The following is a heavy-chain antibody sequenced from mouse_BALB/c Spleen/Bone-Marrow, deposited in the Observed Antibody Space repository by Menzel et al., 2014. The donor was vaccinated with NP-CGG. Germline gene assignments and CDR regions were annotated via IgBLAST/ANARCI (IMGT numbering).Heavy chain of an antibody. CDR3: ARWAFDAWFAY. CDR1: GYTFSSYW. D-gene: IGHD3-1*01. V-gene: IGHV1-9*01. J-gene: IGHJ3*01. CDR2: ILPGSGNT. Sequence: VQLQQSGAERMKPGASVKVSCKATGYTFSSYWIEWVKQRPGHGLEWIGEILPGSGNTNYNEKFKGKATFTADTSSNTAYMQLSSLTSEDSAVYYCARWAFDAWFAYWGQGTLVTVSA.